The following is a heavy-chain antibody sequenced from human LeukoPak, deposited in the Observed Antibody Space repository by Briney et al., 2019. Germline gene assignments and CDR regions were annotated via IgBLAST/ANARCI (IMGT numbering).Heavy chain of an antibody. D-gene: IGHD5-18*01. CDR3: AREMDTASDAFDI. Sequence: PGGSLRLSCAASGFTFSSYSMNWVRQAPGKGLEWVSSISSSSSYIYYADSVKGRFTISRDNAKYSLYLQMNSLRAEDTAVYYCAREMDTASDAFDIWGQGTMVTVSS. V-gene: IGHV3-21*01. J-gene: IGHJ3*02. CDR1: GFTFSSYS. CDR2: ISSSSSYI.